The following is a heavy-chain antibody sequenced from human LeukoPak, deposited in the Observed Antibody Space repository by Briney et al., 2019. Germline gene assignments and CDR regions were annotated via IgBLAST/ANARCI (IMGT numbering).Heavy chain of an antibody. Sequence: SETLSLTCTVSGGSISSSSYYWGWIRQPPGKGLEWIGSIYYSGSTYYNPSLKSRVTISVDTSKNQFSLKLSSVTAADTAVYYCARESYYYDSSGYRDYWGRGTLVTVSS. CDR3: ARESYYYDSSGYRDY. J-gene: IGHJ4*02. CDR1: GGSISSSSYY. D-gene: IGHD3-22*01. CDR2: IYYSGST. V-gene: IGHV4-39*07.